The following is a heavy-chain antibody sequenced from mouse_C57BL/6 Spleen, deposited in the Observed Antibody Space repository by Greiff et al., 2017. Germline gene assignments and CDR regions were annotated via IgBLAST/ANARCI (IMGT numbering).Heavy chain of an antibody. CDR3: TTVYFDY. V-gene: IGHV1-15*01. CDR1: GYTFTDYE. J-gene: IGHJ2*01. D-gene: IGHD1-1*01. CDR2: IDPETGGT. Sequence: QVQLKESGAELVRPGASVTLSCKASGYTFTDYEMHWVKQTPVHGLEWIGAIDPETGGTAYNQKFKGKAILTADKSSSTAYMELRSLTSEDSAVYYCTTVYFDYWGQGTTLTVSS.